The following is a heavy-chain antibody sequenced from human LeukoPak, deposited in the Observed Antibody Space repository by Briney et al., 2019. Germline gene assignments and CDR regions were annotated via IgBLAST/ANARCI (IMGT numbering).Heavy chain of an antibody. Sequence: GGSLRLSCAAFGFIFSSYGMHWVRQAPGKGLEWVAVISYDGGNISYTDSVKGRFTISRDNSKNTLYLQMNSLRAEDTAVYYCAKRGYCRGGTCFSHDAFDIWGQGTMVTVSS. D-gene: IGHD2-15*01. CDR2: ISYDGGNI. CDR3: AKRGYCRGGTCFSHDAFDI. V-gene: IGHV3-30*18. J-gene: IGHJ3*02. CDR1: GFIFSSYG.